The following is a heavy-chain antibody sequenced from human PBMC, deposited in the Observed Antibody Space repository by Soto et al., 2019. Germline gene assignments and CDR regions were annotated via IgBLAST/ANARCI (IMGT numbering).Heavy chain of an antibody. CDR2: IYSGGST. CDR3: ARDRASLYGMDV. V-gene: IGHV3-53*01. J-gene: IGHJ6*02. D-gene: IGHD3-10*01. CDR1: GFTVSSNY. Sequence: EVQLVESGGGLIQPGGSLRLSCAASGFTVSSNYMSWVRQAPGKGLEWVSVIYSGGSTYYADSVKGRFTISRDNSKNTLYLQMDSLRAEDTAVYCCARDRASLYGMDVWGQGTTVTVSS.